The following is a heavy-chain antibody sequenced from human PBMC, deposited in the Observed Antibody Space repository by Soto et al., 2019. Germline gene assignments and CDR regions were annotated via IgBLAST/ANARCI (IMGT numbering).Heavy chain of an antibody. D-gene: IGHD2-15*01. V-gene: IGHV4-4*07. CDR2: IYTSGST. Sequence: SETLSLTCTVSGGSISSYYWSWIRQPAGKGLEWIGRIYTSGSTNYNPSLKSRVTMSVDTSKNQFSLKLSSVTAADTAVYYCARDRCSGGSCYHNWFDLWGQGTLVTVSS. CDR3: ARDRCSGGSCYHNWFDL. CDR1: GGSISSYY. J-gene: IGHJ5*02.